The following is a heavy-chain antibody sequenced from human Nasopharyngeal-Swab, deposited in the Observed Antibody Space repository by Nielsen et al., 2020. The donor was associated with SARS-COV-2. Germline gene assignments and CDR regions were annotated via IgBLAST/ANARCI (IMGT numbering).Heavy chain of an antibody. CDR1: GITHGEYW. V-gene: IGHV3-23*01. CDR2: DDGNGADT. Sequence: GESLKISCAASGITHGEYWVHLVRQAAGKGMGWVSADDGNGADTDYADSVKGGFTISRNNIKNSTYLHMNSLRAEDTAVYYFSKDLTGYYSPLDQWGQGTLVTVFS. J-gene: IGHJ4*02. D-gene: IGHD3-9*01. CDR3: SKDLTGYYSPLDQ.